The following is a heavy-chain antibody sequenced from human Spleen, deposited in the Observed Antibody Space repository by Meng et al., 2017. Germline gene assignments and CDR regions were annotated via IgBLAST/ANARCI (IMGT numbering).Heavy chain of an antibody. V-gene: IGHV4-4*02. Sequence: EQLQESGPGLLRPLGPLSLTCAVSGGSISSNNWWSWVRQPPGKGLEWIGEIYHSGSTNYNPSLKSRVTMSVDKSKNQFSLKLSSVTAADTAVYYCASQVFSGLNWFGPWGQGTLVTVSS. CDR3: ASQVFSGLNWFGP. J-gene: IGHJ5*02. CDR1: GGSISSNNW. CDR2: IYHSGST. D-gene: IGHD3-10*01.